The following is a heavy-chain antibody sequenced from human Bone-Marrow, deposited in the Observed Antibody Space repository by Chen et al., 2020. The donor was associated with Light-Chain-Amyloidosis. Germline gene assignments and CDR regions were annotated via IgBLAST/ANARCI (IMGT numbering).Heavy chain of an antibody. Sequence: VQLVESGGGVVQPGGSLRLSCAASGFTFSSYDMHWVRQAPGGGLEWVSYISSDSRSIYYADSVKGRFTISRDNAKNSLYLQMNSLRAEDTAVYYCASLHDYNTYHLPFDYWGQGTLVTVSS. CDR3: ASLHDYNTYHLPFDY. CDR2: ISSDSRSI. J-gene: IGHJ4*02. V-gene: IGHV3-48*04. CDR1: GFTFSSYD. D-gene: IGHD4-4*01.